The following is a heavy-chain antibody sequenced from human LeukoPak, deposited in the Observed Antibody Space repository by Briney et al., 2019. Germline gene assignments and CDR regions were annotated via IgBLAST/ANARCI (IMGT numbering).Heavy chain of an antibody. V-gene: IGHV4-59*08. D-gene: IGHD3-22*01. CDR1: GGSISSYY. CDR2: IYYSGST. J-gene: IGHJ4*02. CDR3: AITTPRGDY. Sequence: PSETLSLTCTVSGGSISSYYWSWIRQPPGKGLEWIGYIYYSGSTNYNPSLKSRATISVDTSKNQFSLKLSSVTAADTAVYYCAITTPRGDYWGQGTLVTVSS.